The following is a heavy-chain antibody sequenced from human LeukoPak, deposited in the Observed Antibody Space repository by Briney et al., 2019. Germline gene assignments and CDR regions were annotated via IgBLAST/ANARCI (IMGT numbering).Heavy chain of an antibody. CDR3: ARERPLDTVVSQDF. CDR2: IYHTGNT. Sequence: MASQTLSLTCTVSGASISSGGYFWSWIRQPPGKGLEWIGYIYHTGNTYYNPSLESRVTMSVDKSKNQFSLSLASVTVADTAVYYCARERPLDTVVSQDFWGQGTLVIVSS. V-gene: IGHV4-30-2*01. J-gene: IGHJ4*02. CDR1: GASISSGGYF. D-gene: IGHD4-23*01.